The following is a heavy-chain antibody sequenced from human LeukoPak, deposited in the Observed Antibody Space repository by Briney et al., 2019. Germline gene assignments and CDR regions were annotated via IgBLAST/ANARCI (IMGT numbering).Heavy chain of an antibody. CDR3: ARDPRITMIVVVNGDAFDI. V-gene: IGHV3-21*01. CDR1: GFTFSSYS. Sequence: GGSLRLSCAASGFTFSSYSMNWVRQAPGKGLEWVSSISSSSSYIYYADSVKGRFTISRDNAKNSLYLQMNSLRAEDTAVYYCARDPRITMIVVVNGDAFDIWGRGTMVTVSS. J-gene: IGHJ3*02. CDR2: ISSSSSYI. D-gene: IGHD3-22*01.